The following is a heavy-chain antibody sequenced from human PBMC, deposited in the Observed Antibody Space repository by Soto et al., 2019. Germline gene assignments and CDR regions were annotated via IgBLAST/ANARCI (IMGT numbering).Heavy chain of an antibody. J-gene: IGHJ6*02. CDR2: ISSSSTI. CDR3: ARDYSITATVGWVFGMDV. Sequence: EVQLVESGGGLVQPGGSLRLSCAASGFTFSSYSMNWVRQAPGKGLEWVSYISSSSTIYYADSVKGRFTISRDNAKNSLYLQMNSLRDEDTAVYYCARDYSITATVGWVFGMDVWGQGTTVTVSS. D-gene: IGHD5-18*01. CDR1: GFTFSSYS. V-gene: IGHV3-48*02.